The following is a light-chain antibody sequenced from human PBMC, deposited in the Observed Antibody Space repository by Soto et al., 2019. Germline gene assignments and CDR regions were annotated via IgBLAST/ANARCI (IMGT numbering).Light chain of an antibody. CDR3: QQYYSFPLT. CDR1: QTISSW. V-gene: IGKV1-5*03. CDR2: KAS. J-gene: IGKJ4*01. Sequence: DIQMTQSPSTLSGYVGDRVTITCRASQTISSWLAWYQQKPGKAPKLLIYKASTLQSGVPSRFSGSGSGTDFTLTISCLQSEDFATYYCQQYYSFPLTFGGGTKVHIK.